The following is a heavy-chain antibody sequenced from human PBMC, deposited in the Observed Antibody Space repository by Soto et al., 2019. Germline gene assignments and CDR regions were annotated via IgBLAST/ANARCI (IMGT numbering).Heavy chain of an antibody. Sequence: QVQLVESGGCVVQPGRSLRLSCAASGFTFSSYGMHWVRQAPGKGLEWVAVISYDGSNKYYADSVKGRFTISRDNSKNTLYLQMNSLRAEDTAVYYCAKDKGKMTTVTTTPPPYFDYWGQGTLVTVSS. V-gene: IGHV3-30*18. D-gene: IGHD4-4*01. CDR2: ISYDGSNK. J-gene: IGHJ4*02. CDR3: AKDKGKMTTVTTTPPPYFDY. CDR1: GFTFSSYG.